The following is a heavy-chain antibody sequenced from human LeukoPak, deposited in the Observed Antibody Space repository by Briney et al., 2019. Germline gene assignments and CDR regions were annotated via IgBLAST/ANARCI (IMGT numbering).Heavy chain of an antibody. CDR3: ARTSIAARRADFDY. V-gene: IGHV1-2*02. J-gene: IGHJ4*02. CDR1: GYTFTEYY. D-gene: IGHD6-6*01. Sequence: ASVKVSCKTSGYTFTEYYIHWMRQAPGHGLEWMGWINSNSGGTRYAQKFQGRVTLTRDTPTRTAFMELNSLTSDDSAVYYCARTSIAARRADFDYWGQGTVVTVSS. CDR2: INSNSGGT.